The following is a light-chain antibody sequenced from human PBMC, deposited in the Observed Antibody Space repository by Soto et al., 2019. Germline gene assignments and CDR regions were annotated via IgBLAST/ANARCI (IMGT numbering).Light chain of an antibody. CDR2: EVS. V-gene: IGLV2-14*01. J-gene: IGLJ1*01. CDR3: SSYTSSSTLGV. CDR1: SSDVGGYNY. Sequence: QPVLTQPASVSGSPGQSITISCTGTSSDVGGYNYVSWYQQHPGKAPKLMIYEVSNRPSGVSNRVSGSKSGNTASLTISGLQAEDEADYYCSSYTSSSTLGVFGTGTKVTVL.